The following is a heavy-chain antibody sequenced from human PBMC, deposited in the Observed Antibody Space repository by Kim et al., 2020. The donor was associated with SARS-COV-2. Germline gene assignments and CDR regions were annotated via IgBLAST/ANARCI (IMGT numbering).Heavy chain of an antibody. CDR3: ARDPQDGYGHFDL. V-gene: IGHV3-53*01. D-gene: IGHD5-12*01. Sequence: QYANSVKVRFTISKDISKTTVFLQLNSLRVDDTAIFYCARDPQDGYGHFDLWGQGTPVTVSS. J-gene: IGHJ4*02.